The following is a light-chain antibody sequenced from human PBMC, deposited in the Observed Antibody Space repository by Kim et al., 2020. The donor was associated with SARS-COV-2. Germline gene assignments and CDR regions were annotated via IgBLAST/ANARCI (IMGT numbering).Light chain of an antibody. CDR2: DAS. Sequence: AIQLTQSPSSLSASVGDRVTITCRASQGISSALAWYQQKPGKPPKVLIYDASSLESGVPSRFSGSGSGADFTLTISSLQPEDFASYYCEQFKEYSFTFGGGTKVDIK. V-gene: IGKV1D-13*01. CDR1: QGISSA. CDR3: EQFKEYSFT. J-gene: IGKJ4*01.